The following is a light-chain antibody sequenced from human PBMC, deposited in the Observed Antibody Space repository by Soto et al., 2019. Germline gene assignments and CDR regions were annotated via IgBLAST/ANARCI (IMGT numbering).Light chain of an antibody. CDR2: DVS. CDR3: SSYRVGGSYV. J-gene: IGLJ1*01. V-gene: IGLV2-14*03. CDR1: SSDVGRHNA. Sequence: QSALTQPASVSGSPGQSITISCSGTSSDVGRHNAVSWYQQHPGKVPQLMIYDVSIRPSGISDRLSASKSGNMASLTISGLQAEDEADYYRSSYRVGGSYVFGTGTKLTVL.